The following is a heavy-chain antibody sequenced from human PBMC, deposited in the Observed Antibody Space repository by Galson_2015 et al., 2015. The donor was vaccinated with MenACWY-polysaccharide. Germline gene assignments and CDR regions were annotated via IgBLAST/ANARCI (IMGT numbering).Heavy chain of an antibody. J-gene: IGHJ3*02. CDR1: GLVFDDHA. CDR3: ARAGIGTVGRRAFDI. CDR2: ISRKSNDI. D-gene: IGHD6-13*01. Sequence: SLRLSCAASGLVFDDHAMHWVRHAPGRGLEWVSGISRKSNDIGYADSVRGRFSTTRDNAKNSLYLQLNSLRVEDTALYYCARAGIGTVGRRAFDIWGKGTMVTVSS. V-gene: IGHV3-9*01.